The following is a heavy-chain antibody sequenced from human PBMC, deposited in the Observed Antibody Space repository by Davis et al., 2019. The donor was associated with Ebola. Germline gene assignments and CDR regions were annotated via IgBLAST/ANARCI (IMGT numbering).Heavy chain of an antibody. CDR1: GASINNYY. D-gene: IGHD2-15*01. J-gene: IGHJ4*01. V-gene: IGHV4-39*01. Sequence: GSLRLSCTVSGASINNYYWAWIRQPPGKGLEWIGSIYYGGNTYYSPSLKSRVTMSVDTSKNQFSLKLRSVTAADTAVYYCARQNVAVVPAPDYWGQGTLVTVSS. CDR3: ARQNVAVVPAPDY. CDR2: IYYGGNT.